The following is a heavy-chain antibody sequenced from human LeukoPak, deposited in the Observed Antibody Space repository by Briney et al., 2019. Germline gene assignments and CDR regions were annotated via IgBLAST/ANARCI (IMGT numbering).Heavy chain of an antibody. Sequence: PGGPLRLSCAASGFIVSRKYMSWVRQAPGKGLEWVSVIYSGGSADYADSVKGRFTISRDNSKNTLHLQMKSLRAEDTAVYYCAKMSNYYNSLGYYAFDIWGQGTMVTVSS. V-gene: IGHV3-66*01. CDR2: IYSGGSA. J-gene: IGHJ3*02. CDR3: AKMSNYYNSLGYYAFDI. D-gene: IGHD3-22*01. CDR1: GFIVSRKY.